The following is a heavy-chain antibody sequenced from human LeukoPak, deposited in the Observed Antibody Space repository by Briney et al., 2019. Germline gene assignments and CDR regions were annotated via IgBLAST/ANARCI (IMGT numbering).Heavy chain of an antibody. J-gene: IGHJ1*01. CDR3: ARQGPPQH. CDR2: IYYSGST. Sequence: PSETLSLTCTVSGGSISSYYWSWIRQPPGKGLEWIGYIYYSGSTNYNPSLKSRVTISVDTSKNHFSLELSSVTAADTAVYYCARQGPPQHWGQGTLVTVSS. CDR1: GGSISSYY. V-gene: IGHV4-59*08.